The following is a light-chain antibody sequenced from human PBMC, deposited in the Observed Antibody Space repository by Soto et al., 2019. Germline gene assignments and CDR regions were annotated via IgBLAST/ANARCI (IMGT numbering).Light chain of an antibody. CDR2: AAS. CDR1: QGIRSW. CDR3: QQANSFLPIT. Sequence: DIQMTQSPSSVSASVGDRVTITCRASQGIRSWLAWYQQKPGKAPKLLIYAASTLQSGVPSRFSGSGSGTDFTLTIRSLQPEDFATYYCQQANSFLPITFGQGTRLEIK. V-gene: IGKV1-12*01. J-gene: IGKJ5*01.